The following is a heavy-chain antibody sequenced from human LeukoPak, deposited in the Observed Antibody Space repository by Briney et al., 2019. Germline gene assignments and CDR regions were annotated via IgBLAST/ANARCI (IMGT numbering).Heavy chain of an antibody. D-gene: IGHD4-17*01. CDR2: IYSGGST. Sequence: AGGSLRLSCAASGFTFSDYYMSWVRQAPGKGLEWVSVIYSGGSTYYADSVKGRFTISRHNSKNTLYLQMNSLRAEDTAVYYCARADDYGDYFDYWGQGTLVTVSS. CDR1: GFTFSDYY. V-gene: IGHV3-53*04. J-gene: IGHJ4*02. CDR3: ARADDYGDYFDY.